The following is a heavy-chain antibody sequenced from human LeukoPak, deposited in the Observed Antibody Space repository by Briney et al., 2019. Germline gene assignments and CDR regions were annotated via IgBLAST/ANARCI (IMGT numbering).Heavy chain of an antibody. CDR2: ISSSGSTM. CDR1: GFTFSSYE. J-gene: IGHJ6*04. D-gene: IGHD3-10*02. Sequence: GGSLRLSCAASGFTFSSYEMNWVRQAPGKGLEWVSYISSSGSTMYYADSVKGRFTISRDNAKNSLYLQMNSQGAEDTAVYYCAELGITMIGGVWGKGTTVTISS. CDR3: AELGITMIGGV. V-gene: IGHV3-48*03.